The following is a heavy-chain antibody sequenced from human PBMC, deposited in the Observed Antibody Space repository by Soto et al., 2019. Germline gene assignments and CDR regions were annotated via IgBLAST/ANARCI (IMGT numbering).Heavy chain of an antibody. V-gene: IGHV1-18*01. CDR2: ISLYSDGT. CDR3: ARVLPGTESWFGS. Sequence: ASVKLSCKTSGYTISNYGITWLRQAPGQPLEWLGWISLYSDGTNYAQKFQGRVSMTTDTSTTTAYMELRSLRSDDTAVYYCARVLPGTESWFGSWGQGTPVTVPS. CDR1: GYTISNYG. J-gene: IGHJ5*01. D-gene: IGHD2-2*01.